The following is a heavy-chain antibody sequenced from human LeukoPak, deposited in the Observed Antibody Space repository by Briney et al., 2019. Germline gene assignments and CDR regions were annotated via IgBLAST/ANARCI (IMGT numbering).Heavy chain of an antibody. CDR2: ISGSGGST. J-gene: IGHJ4*02. V-gene: IGHV3-23*01. Sequence: GGSLRLSCAASGFTFSIYAMSWVRQAPGKGLEWVSAISGSGGSTYYADSVKGRFTISRDNSKNTLYLQMNSLRAEDTAVCYRAKDGLLVVTALTTHDYWGQGTLVTVSS. CDR1: GFTFSIYA. CDR3: AKDGLLVVTALTTHDY. D-gene: IGHD2-21*02.